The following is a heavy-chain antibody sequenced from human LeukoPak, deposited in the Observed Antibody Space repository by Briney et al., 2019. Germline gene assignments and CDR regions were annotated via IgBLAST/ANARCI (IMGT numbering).Heavy chain of an antibody. CDR2: ISSSGSTI. Sequence: GGSLRLSCAASGFTFSSYEMNWVRQAPGKGLEWVSYISSSGSTIYYADSVKGRFTISRDNAKNSLYPQMNSLRAEDTAVYYCASYTYYYDSSGYYYVPYWGQGTLVTVSS. CDR1: GFTFSSYE. J-gene: IGHJ4*02. CDR3: ASYTYYYDSSGYYYVPY. D-gene: IGHD3-22*01. V-gene: IGHV3-48*03.